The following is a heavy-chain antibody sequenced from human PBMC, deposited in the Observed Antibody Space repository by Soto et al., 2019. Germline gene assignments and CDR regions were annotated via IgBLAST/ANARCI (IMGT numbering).Heavy chain of an antibody. J-gene: IGHJ6*02. CDR1: GYTFTSYG. CDR3: AGPPLAAGTIGDYYFYGMDV. D-gene: IGHD6-13*01. CDR2: INAGNGKA. Sequence: ASVKVSCKASGYTFTSYGISWVRQAPGQRLEWMGWINAGNGKAKYSQKFQGRVSITRDTSASTGYMELSSLRSEDTAVYYCAGPPLAAGTIGDYYFYGMDVWGQGTTVTVSS. V-gene: IGHV1-3*01.